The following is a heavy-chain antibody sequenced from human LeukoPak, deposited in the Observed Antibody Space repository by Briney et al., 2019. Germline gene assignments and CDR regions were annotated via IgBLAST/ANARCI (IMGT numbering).Heavy chain of an antibody. CDR3: AREPCGGDCSPYFDY. CDR1: GFTFSSYG. D-gene: IGHD2-21*02. J-gene: IGHJ4*02. CDR2: ISYDGSNK. Sequence: PGRSLRLSCAASGFTFSSYGMHWVRQAPGKGLEWVAVISYDGSNKYYADSVKGRFTISRDNAKNSLYLQMNSLRAEDTAVYYCAREPCGGDCSPYFDYWGQGTLVTVSS. V-gene: IGHV3-30*03.